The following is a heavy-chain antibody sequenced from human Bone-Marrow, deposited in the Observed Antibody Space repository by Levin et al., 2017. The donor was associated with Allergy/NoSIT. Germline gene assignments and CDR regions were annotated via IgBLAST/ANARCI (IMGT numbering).Heavy chain of an antibody. CDR1: GGSISTTTYY. CDR2: ISYSGTT. Sequence: SETLSLTCTVSGGSISTTTYYWGWIRQPPGKGLEWIGSISYSGTTYYNPSLKSRVTISVDTSKNQFSLKLPSVTAEDTAVYFCASQSSASSTWGYWGQGTLVNVSS. V-gene: IGHV4-39*07. CDR3: ASQSSASSTWGY. J-gene: IGHJ4*02. D-gene: IGHD1-26*01.